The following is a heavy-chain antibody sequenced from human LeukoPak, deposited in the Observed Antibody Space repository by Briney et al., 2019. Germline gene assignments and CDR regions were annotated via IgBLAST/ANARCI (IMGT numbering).Heavy chain of an antibody. CDR3: ARDTYYYGSGSYENWFDP. Sequence: SVKVSCKASGGTFSSYAISWVRQAPGQGLEWMGGIIPIFGTANFAQKFQGRVTITTDESTSTAYMELSSLRSEDTAVYYCARDTYYYGSGSYENWFDPWGQGTLVTVSS. CDR1: GGTFSSYA. V-gene: IGHV1-69*05. D-gene: IGHD3-10*01. CDR2: IIPIFGTA. J-gene: IGHJ5*02.